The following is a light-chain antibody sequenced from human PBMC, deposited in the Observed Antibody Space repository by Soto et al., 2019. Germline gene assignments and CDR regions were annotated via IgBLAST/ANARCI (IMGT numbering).Light chain of an antibody. Sequence: DIQMTQSPSSLSASVGDRVTITCQASQEISKYLNWYQQKPGKAPKLLIYDASNLETGVPPRFSGSGSGTDVTFTISSLQPEDIATYYCQQYDNFPLTFGPGTKVDIK. CDR2: DAS. CDR1: QEISKY. J-gene: IGKJ3*01. CDR3: QQYDNFPLT. V-gene: IGKV1-33*01.